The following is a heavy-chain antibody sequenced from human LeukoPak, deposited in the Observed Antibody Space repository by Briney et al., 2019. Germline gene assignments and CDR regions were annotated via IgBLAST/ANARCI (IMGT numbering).Heavy chain of an antibody. CDR1: GGSISSYY. V-gene: IGHV4-59*12. CDR3: ARRRGYSYGPFDY. Sequence: SETLSLTCTVSGGSISSYYWSWIRQPPGKGLEWIGYIHFSGSTSYNPSLKSRVTISVDTSKNQFSLKLSSVTAADTAVYYCARRRGYSYGPFDYWGQGTLVTVSS. CDR2: IHFSGST. J-gene: IGHJ4*02. D-gene: IGHD5-18*01.